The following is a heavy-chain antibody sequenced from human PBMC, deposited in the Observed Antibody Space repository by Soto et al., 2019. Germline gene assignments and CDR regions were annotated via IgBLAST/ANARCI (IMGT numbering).Heavy chain of an antibody. D-gene: IGHD6-6*01. CDR2: NYYSGIT. J-gene: IGHJ6*02. Sequence: QVQLQESGPGLVKPSQTLSLTCTVSGGSISSGGYYWTWIRQHPGKGLEWIGYNYYSGITYYNPSLKSRVTXPXXXYXXQFSLKLSSVTAADTAVYYCARGSSIAGLYYGMDVWGQGTTVTVSS. CDR1: GGSISSGGYY. V-gene: IGHV4-31*03. CDR3: ARGSSIAGLYYGMDV.